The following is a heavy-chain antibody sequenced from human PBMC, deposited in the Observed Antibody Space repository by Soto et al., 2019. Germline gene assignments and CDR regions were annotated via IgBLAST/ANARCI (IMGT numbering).Heavy chain of an antibody. CDR3: AREVDDSSGYYEDY. V-gene: IGHV3-74*01. CDR2: INSDGSST. D-gene: IGHD3-22*01. J-gene: IGHJ4*02. CDR1: GFTFSSHW. Sequence: HPGGSLRLSCAASGFTFSSHWMHWVRQAPGKGLVWVSRINSDGSSTTYADSVKGRFTISRDNAKNTLYLQMNSLRAEDTAVYYCAREVDDSSGYYEDYWGQGTLVTVSS.